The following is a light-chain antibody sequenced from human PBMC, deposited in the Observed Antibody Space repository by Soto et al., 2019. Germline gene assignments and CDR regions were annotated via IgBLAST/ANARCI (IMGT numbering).Light chain of an antibody. CDR3: QKFDRWPWT. CDR2: GAS. J-gene: IGKJ1*01. Sequence: EILMTQSPATLSVSPGERATLSCRASQSVSSNLAWYQQKPGQAPRLLIYGASTRATGIPDRFSGSGSGTEFPLTINSLRSEDFAVYYCQKFDRWPWTFGQGTKVEIK. V-gene: IGKV3-15*01. CDR1: QSVSSN.